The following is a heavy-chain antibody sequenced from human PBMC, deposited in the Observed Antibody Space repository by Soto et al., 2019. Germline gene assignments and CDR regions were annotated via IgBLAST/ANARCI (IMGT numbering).Heavy chain of an antibody. CDR1: GYTFTSYG. J-gene: IGHJ5*02. V-gene: IGHV1-18*01. CDR2: ISAYNGNT. D-gene: IGHD1-1*01. Sequence: ASVKVSCKASGYTFTSYGISWVRQAPGQGLEWMGWISAYNGNTNYAQKLQGRVTMTTDTSTSTAYMELRSLRSDDTAVYYCARDFTQITNGWFEPWGQGTLVTVSS. CDR3: ARDFTQITNGWFEP.